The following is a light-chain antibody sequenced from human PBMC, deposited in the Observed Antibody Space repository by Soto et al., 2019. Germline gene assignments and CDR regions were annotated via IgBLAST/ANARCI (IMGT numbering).Light chain of an antibody. CDR1: QGISSY. Sequence: AIRMTQSPSSLSASTGDRVTITCRASQGISSYLAWYQQKPGKATKLLIYAASTLQSGVTSRFSGSGSGTDFTLTISCLQSEDFATYYCQQYYSYPRTFGQGSKVDNK. J-gene: IGKJ1*01. V-gene: IGKV1-8*01. CDR2: AAS. CDR3: QQYYSYPRT.